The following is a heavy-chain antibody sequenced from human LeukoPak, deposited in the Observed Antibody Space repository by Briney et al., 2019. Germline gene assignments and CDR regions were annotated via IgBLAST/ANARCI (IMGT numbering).Heavy chain of an antibody. Sequence: GGSLRLSCAASGFTFSVFWMHWVRQAPGKGLVWVSHINSDGSGTRYADSVKGRFTISRDNARNTLYLQMNSLRAEDTAVYYCARGRVFDTSGYSVDYWGQGTLVTVSS. CDR3: ARGRVFDTSGYSVDY. CDR1: GFTFSVFW. D-gene: IGHD3-22*01. J-gene: IGHJ4*02. V-gene: IGHV3-74*01. CDR2: INSDGSGT.